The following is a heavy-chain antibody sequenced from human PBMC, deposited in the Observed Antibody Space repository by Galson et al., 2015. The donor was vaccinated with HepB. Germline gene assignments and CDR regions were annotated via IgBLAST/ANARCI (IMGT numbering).Heavy chain of an antibody. D-gene: IGHD4-17*01. CDR3: AAPTADGESTFDF. Sequence: SLRLSCAASGFVFSTFTMTWVRQAPGKGLEWVASISSTSDNIYYSDSVKGRFTISRDNAEKSLFLQLNSLRAEDTAVYYCAAPTADGESTFDFWGQGTLVTVSS. V-gene: IGHV3-21*04. CDR2: ISSTSDNI. J-gene: IGHJ4*02. CDR1: GFVFSTFT.